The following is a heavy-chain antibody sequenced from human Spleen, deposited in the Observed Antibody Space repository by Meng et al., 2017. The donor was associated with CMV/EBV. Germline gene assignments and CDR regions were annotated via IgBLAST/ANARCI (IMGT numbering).Heavy chain of an antibody. D-gene: IGHD3-22*01. Sequence: LGGWGPELVNPSQTLPLTCTVSGCSISSGDYYWSWIRQPPGKGLEWIGYIYYSGSTYYNPSLKSRVTISVDTSKNQFSLKLSSVTAADTAVYYCARESYYYDSSGYYYNWFDLWGQGTLVTVSS. V-gene: IGHV4-30-4*08. J-gene: IGHJ5*02. CDR3: ARESYYYDSSGYYYNWFDL. CDR1: GCSISSGDYY. CDR2: IYYSGST.